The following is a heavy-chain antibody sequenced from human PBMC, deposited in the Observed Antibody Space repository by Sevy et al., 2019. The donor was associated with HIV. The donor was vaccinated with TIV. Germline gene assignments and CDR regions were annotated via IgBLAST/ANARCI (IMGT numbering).Heavy chain of an antibody. CDR3: ARMGDYYDSSGYYPLKF. CDR2: INPNSGGT. D-gene: IGHD3-22*01. Sequence: QSLGQAPGQGLEWMGWINPNSGGTYFAKKFQDSVTLTTDTSINTAYMELRSLRFDDTAVYYCARMGDYYDSSGYYPLKFWGQGTLVTVSS. J-gene: IGHJ4*02. V-gene: IGHV1-2*02.